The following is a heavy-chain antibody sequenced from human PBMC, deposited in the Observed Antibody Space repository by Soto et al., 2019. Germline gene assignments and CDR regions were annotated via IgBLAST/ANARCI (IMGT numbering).Heavy chain of an antibody. J-gene: IGHJ3*01. D-gene: IGHD3-10*01. V-gene: IGHV3-74*01. CDR1: GFTFSPFW. Sequence: GGSLRLSCAASGFTFSPFWMHWVRQAPGKGLVCLSHINSDGSTIVYADSVKGRFTISRDNAKNTLYLQMNSLRVEDTAVYYCVRDRGHPDSFDLWGQGTMVTVSS. CDR2: INSDGSTI. CDR3: VRDRGHPDSFDL.